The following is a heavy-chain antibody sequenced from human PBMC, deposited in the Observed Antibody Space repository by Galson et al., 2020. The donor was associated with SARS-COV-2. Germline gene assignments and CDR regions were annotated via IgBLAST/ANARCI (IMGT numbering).Heavy chain of an antibody. CDR1: GFTFSSYG. CDR3: AKGPYYDFWSGHGECIDV. Sequence: GGSLRLSCAASGFTFSSYGMHWVRQAPGKGLEWVAVISYDGSNKYYADSVEGRFTISRDNSKNTLYLQMNSLRAEDTAVYYCAKGPYYDFWSGHGECIDVWGQGTTVTVSS. V-gene: IGHV3-30*18. D-gene: IGHD3-3*01. J-gene: IGHJ6*02. CDR2: ISYDGSNK.